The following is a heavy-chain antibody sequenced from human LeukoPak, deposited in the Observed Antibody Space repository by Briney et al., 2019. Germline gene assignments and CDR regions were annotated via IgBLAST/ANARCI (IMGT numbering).Heavy chain of an antibody. CDR2: IYHSGST. Sequence: PSETLSLTCTVSGYSISSGYFWGWTRQPPGKGLEYIGSIYHSGSTYYNPSLKSRVTISVDTSKNQFSLKLSSVTAADTAVYYCARDRGYSSSPFDYWGQGTLVTVSS. V-gene: IGHV4-38-2*02. CDR1: GYSISSGYF. CDR3: ARDRGYSSSPFDY. D-gene: IGHD6-13*01. J-gene: IGHJ4*02.